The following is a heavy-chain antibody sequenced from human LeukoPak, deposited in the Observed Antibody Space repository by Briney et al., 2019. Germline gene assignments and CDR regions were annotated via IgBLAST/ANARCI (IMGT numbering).Heavy chain of an antibody. CDR2: IYYSGST. V-gene: IGHV4-31*03. CDR3: AADRFQADNFDY. J-gene: IGHJ4*02. Sequence: PSETLSLTCTVSGGSISSGGYYWSWIRQHPGKGLEWIGYIYYSGSTYYNPSLKSRVTISVDTSKNQFSLKLSSVTAADTAVYYCAADRFQADNFDYWGQGTLVTVSS. CDR1: GGSISSGGYY.